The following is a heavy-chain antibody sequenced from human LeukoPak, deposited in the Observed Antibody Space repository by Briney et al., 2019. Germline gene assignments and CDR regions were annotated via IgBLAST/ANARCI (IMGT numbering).Heavy chain of an antibody. V-gene: IGHV3-66*01. J-gene: IGHJ5*02. CDR2: IYSGGST. CDR3: ARGPNYYGSGSYYKTPAT. CDR1: GFTVSSNY. D-gene: IGHD3-10*01. Sequence: GGSLRLPCAASGFTVSSNYMSWVRQAPGKGLEWVSVIYSGGSTYYADSVKGRFTISRDNSKNTLYLQMNSLRAEDTAVYYCARGPNYYGSGSYYKTPATWGQGTLVTVSS.